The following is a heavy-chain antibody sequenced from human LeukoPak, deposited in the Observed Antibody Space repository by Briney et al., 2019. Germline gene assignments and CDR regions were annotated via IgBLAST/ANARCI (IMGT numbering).Heavy chain of an antibody. CDR1: GYTFTGYY. Sequence: EASVKVSCKASGYTFTGYYMHWVRQAPGQGLEWMGWINPNSGGTNYAQKFQGRVTMTRDTSISTAYMELSSLRSEDTAVYYCARAPYGSGSYYNIWGQGTLVTVSS. V-gene: IGHV1-2*02. D-gene: IGHD3-10*01. CDR3: ARAPYGSGSYYNI. CDR2: INPNSGGT. J-gene: IGHJ4*02.